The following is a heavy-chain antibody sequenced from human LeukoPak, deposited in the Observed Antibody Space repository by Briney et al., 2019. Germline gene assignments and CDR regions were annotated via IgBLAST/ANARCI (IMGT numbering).Heavy chain of an antibody. CDR3: AREGTNSGWYDPYYFDY. Sequence: PGGSLRLSCAASGFTFSSYAMHWVRQAPGKGLEWVAVISYDGSNKYYADSVKGRFTISRDNSKNTLYLQMNSLRAEDTAVYYCAREGTNSGWYDPYYFDYWGQGTLVTVSS. J-gene: IGHJ4*02. CDR2: ISYDGSNK. V-gene: IGHV3-30-3*01. CDR1: GFTFSSYA. D-gene: IGHD6-19*01.